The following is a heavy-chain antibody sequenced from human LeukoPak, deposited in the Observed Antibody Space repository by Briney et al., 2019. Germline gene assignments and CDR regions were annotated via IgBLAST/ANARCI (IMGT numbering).Heavy chain of an antibody. CDR2: IYYSGST. D-gene: IGHD4-11*01. CDR1: GDSIGSYY. V-gene: IGHV4-59*01. J-gene: IGHJ6*03. Sequence: SETLSLTCTVSGDSIGSYYWSWIRQPPGKGLEWIGYIYYSGSTNYNPSLKSRVTISVDTSKNQFSLKLGSVTAADTAVYYCARVVSNSVSYYYYYYMDVWGKGTTVTVSS. CDR3: ARVVSNSVSYYYYYYMDV.